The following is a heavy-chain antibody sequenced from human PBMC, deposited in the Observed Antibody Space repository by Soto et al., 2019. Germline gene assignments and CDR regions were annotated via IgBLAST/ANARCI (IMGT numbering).Heavy chain of an antibody. CDR1: GYTFRNYG. CDR2: ISAYNGDP. V-gene: IGHV1-18*01. Sequence: QVQLVQSGPELKKPGASVKVSCKASGYTFRNYGINWVRQAPGQGLEWMGWISAYNGDPNYAPKFQGRVTMDTNTTTRTAYMELKSLTSDDAAVYYRYRDRRQICPNSDNLDIWGQGTTVTVSS. J-gene: IGHJ3*02. D-gene: IGHD2-21*01. CDR3: YRDRRQICPNSDNLDI.